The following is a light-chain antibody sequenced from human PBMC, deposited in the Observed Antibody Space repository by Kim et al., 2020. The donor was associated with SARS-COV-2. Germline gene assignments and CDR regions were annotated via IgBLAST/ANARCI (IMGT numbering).Light chain of an antibody. CDR3: QAWDRSIGV. CDR1: KLGNKY. Sequence: SVSPGQTASISCSGDKLGNKYACWYKQKPGQSPVLVIYQDNKRPSGIPERFSGSNSGNTATLTISGTQAMDEADYYCQAWDRSIGVFGGGTQLTVL. CDR2: QDN. J-gene: IGLJ3*02. V-gene: IGLV3-1*01.